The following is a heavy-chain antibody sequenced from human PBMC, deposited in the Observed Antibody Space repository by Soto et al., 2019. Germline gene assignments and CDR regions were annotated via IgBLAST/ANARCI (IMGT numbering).Heavy chain of an antibody. CDR3: ARDVVVPAAIGCRFDP. CDR1: GGTFSSYA. J-gene: IGHJ5*02. V-gene: IGHV1-69*13. CDR2: IIPIFGTA. D-gene: IGHD2-2*01. Sequence: SVKVSCKASGGTFSSYAISWVRQAPGQGLEWMGGIIPIFGTANYAQKFQGRVTITADESTSTAYMELSSLRSEDTAVYYCARDVVVPAAIGCRFDPWGQGTLVTVSS.